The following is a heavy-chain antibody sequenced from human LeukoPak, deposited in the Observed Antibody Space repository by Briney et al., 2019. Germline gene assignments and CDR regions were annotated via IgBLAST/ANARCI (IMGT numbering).Heavy chain of an antibody. Sequence: SQTLSLTCTVSGGSISSGGYYWSWIRQPPGKGLEWIGYIYHTGSTYYNPSLKTRVTISVDTSKSQFSLKLSSVTAADTAVYYCARGSVIMPFDYWGQGTLVTVSS. V-gene: IGHV4-30-2*01. J-gene: IGHJ4*02. CDR2: IYHTGST. CDR1: GGSISSGGYY. D-gene: IGHD2-2*01. CDR3: ARGSVIMPFDY.